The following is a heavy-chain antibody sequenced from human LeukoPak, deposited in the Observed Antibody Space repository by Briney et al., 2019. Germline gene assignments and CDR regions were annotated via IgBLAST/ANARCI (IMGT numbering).Heavy chain of an antibody. CDR3: AKDGKEGLAGGQDFDH. J-gene: IGHJ4*02. V-gene: IGHV3-30-3*01. CDR1: GFTFSSYA. CDR2: ISYDGSNK. Sequence: GGSLRLSCAASGFTFSSYAMHWVRQAPGKGLEWVAVISYDGSNKYYADSVKGRFTISRDNSKNTLYLQMNSLRAEDTAVYYCAKDGKEGLAGGQDFDHWGQGTLVTVSS.